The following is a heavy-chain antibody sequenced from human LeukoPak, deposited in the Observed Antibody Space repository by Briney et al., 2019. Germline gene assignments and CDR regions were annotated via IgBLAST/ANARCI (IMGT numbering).Heavy chain of an antibody. Sequence: GGSLRLSCAASGFTFSSYAMHWVRQAPGKGLEWVAVISYDGSNKYYADSVKGRFTISRDNSKNTLYLQMNSLRAEDTAVYYCASAGIEWELLRSFDYWGQGTLVTVSS. V-gene: IGHV3-30-3*01. J-gene: IGHJ4*02. D-gene: IGHD1-26*01. CDR1: GFTFSSYA. CDR2: ISYDGSNK. CDR3: ASAGIEWELLRSFDY.